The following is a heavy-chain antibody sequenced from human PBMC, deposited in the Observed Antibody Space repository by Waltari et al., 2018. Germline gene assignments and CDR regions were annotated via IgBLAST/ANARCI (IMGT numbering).Heavy chain of an antibody. CDR3: ARGMVGAAYFDC. J-gene: IGHJ4*02. D-gene: IGHD1-26*01. CDR1: GFTFSSYS. CDR2: ISSSRSI. V-gene: IGHV3-48*04. Sequence: EVQLVESGGGLVQPGGSLRLSCVASGFTFSSYSMNWVRQAPGKGLEWGSYISSSRSINYADSVKCRFTISRDSPKNSLYLQMNRLRAEDAAVYYCARGMVGAAYFDCWGQGALVSVSS.